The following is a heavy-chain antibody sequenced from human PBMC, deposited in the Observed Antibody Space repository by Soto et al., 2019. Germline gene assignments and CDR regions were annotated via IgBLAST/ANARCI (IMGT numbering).Heavy chain of an antibody. D-gene: IGHD6-13*01. CDR2: IYTSGST. V-gene: IGHV4-4*07. Sequence: PSETLSLTCNVSDGSISSYYWNWIRQPAGKGLEWIGRIYTSGSTNYNPSLKSRVTMSVDTSKNQFSLKLSSVTAADTAVYYCARENYAAAAGTYRGHYYGMDVWGQGTTVTV. CDR1: DGSISSYY. CDR3: ARENYAAAAGTYRGHYYGMDV. J-gene: IGHJ6*02.